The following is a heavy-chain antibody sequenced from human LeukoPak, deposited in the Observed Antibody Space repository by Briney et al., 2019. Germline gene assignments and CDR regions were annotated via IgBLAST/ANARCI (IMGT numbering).Heavy chain of an antibody. CDR3: ARGGVAATPGNWFDP. CDR1: GGTFSSYA. Sequence: ASVKVSCKASGGTFSSYAISWVRQAPGQGLEWMGGIIPIFGTANYAQKFQGRVTITADESTSTAYMELSSLRSEDTAVYYCARGGVAATPGNWFDPWGQGTLVTVSS. V-gene: IGHV1-69*13. J-gene: IGHJ5*02. CDR2: IIPIFGTA. D-gene: IGHD2-15*01.